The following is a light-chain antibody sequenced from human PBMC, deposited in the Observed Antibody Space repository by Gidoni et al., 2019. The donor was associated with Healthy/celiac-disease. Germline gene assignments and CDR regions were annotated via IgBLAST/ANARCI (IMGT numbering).Light chain of an antibody. J-gene: IGKJ2*01. CDR2: KAS. CDR3: QQYNSYSYT. CDR1: QSISSW. V-gene: IGKV1-5*03. Sequence: DIQMTQSPSTLSASVGDRVTITCRASQSISSWLAWYQQKPGKAPKLLIYKASSLESGGPSRFSGSGSGTEFTLTISSLQPDDFATYYCQQYNSYSYTFDQGTKLEIK.